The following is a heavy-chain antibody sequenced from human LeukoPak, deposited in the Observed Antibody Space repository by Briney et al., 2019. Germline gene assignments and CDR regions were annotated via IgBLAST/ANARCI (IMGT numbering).Heavy chain of an antibody. Sequence: SETLSLTCTVSGGSISSYYWSWIRQPPGKGLEWIGYIYYSGSTNYNPSLKSRVTISVDTSKNQFSLKLSSVTAADTAVYYRVRGGYYGSGNDFRFDPWGQGTLVTVSS. V-gene: IGHV4-59*01. CDR1: GGSISSYY. CDR3: VRGGYYGSGNDFRFDP. D-gene: IGHD3-10*01. CDR2: IYYSGST. J-gene: IGHJ5*02.